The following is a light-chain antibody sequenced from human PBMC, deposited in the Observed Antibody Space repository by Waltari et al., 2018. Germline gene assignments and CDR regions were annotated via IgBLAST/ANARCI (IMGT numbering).Light chain of an antibody. V-gene: IGKV1-12*01. CDR1: QGISTW. CDR3: QQTNSFPYT. CDR2: TTS. J-gene: IGKJ2*01. Sequence: DIQMTQSPSSVSASVGDRVTITCRASQGISTWLAWYQQKPGKAPNLLIYTTSSLHSGVPSRFSGSGSGTAFTLTISSLQPEDFVTYYCQQTNSFPYTFGQGTKVEIK.